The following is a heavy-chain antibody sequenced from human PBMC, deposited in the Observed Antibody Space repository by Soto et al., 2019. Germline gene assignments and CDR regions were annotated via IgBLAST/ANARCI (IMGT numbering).Heavy chain of an antibody. CDR2: ISYDGSNK. CDR3: ARDPLWGTDMVIWYFDL. CDR1: GFTFSSYA. J-gene: IGHJ2*01. V-gene: IGHV3-30-3*01. Sequence: QVQLVESGGGVVQPGRSLRLSCAASGFTFSSYAMHWVRQAPGKVLEWVAVISYDGSNKYYADSVNGRFTISRDNSKNTLYLQMARLRAEDTAVYYCARDPLWGTDMVIWYFDLWGRGTLVTVSS. D-gene: IGHD5-18*01.